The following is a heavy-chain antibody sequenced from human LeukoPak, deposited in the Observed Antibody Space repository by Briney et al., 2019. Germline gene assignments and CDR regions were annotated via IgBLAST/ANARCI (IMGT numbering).Heavy chain of an antibody. J-gene: IGHJ4*02. D-gene: IGHD5-18*01. Sequence: GGSLRLSCAPSGSTFSTYSMNWVRQAPGKRLEGVSSISSSSTYIYYADSVKGRFTISRDNAKNSMYLQMNSLRAEDTALYYCARDMGGWIQLWYAGGFDYWGQGTLVTVSS. V-gene: IGHV3-21*04. CDR2: ISSSSTYI. CDR1: GSTFSTYS. CDR3: ARDMGGWIQLWYAGGFDY.